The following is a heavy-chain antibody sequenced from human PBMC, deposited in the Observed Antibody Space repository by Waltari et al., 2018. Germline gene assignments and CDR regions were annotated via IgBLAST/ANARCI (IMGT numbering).Heavy chain of an antibody. Sequence: QVQLVQSGAEVKKPGASVKVSCKASGYTFTSYGISWVRPAPGQGLEWMGWISAYNGNTNYAQKLQGRVTMTTDTSTSTAYMELRSLRSDDTAVYYCARDIGSASDSSGYYGGVDFDYWGQGTLVTVSS. CDR2: ISAYNGNT. D-gene: IGHD3-22*01. J-gene: IGHJ4*02. V-gene: IGHV1-18*04. CDR1: GYTFTSYG. CDR3: ARDIGSASDSSGYYGGVDFDY.